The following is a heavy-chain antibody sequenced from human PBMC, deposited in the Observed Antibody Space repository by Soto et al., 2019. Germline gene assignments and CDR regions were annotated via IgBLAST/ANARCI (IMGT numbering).Heavy chain of an antibody. CDR3: ARDLYSSSARYFDY. CDR1: GFTFSSYA. J-gene: IGHJ4*02. V-gene: IGHV3-21*01. CDR2: ISSSSSYI. D-gene: IGHD6-6*01. Sequence: GGSLRLSCAASGFTFSSYAMSWVRQVPGKGLEWVSSISSSSSYIYYADSVKGRFTISRDNAKNSLYLQMNSLRAEDTAVYYCARDLYSSSARYFDYWGQGTLVTVSS.